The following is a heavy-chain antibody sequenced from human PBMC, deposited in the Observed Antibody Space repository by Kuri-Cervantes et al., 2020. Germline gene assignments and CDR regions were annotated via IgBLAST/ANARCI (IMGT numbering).Heavy chain of an antibody. CDR2: INHSGST. J-gene: IGHJ4*02. Sequence: GSLRLSCAVYGGSFSGYYWSWIRQPPGKGLEWIGEINHSGSTNYNPSLKRRVTISVDTSKNQFSLKLSSVTAADTAVYYCARHLAAAGDYWGQGTLVTVSS. CDR1: GGSFSGYY. D-gene: IGHD6-13*01. CDR3: ARHLAAAGDY. V-gene: IGHV4-34*01.